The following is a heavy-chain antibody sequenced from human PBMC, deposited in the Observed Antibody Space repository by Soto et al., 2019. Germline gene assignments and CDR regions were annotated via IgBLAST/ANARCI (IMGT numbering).Heavy chain of an antibody. CDR2: INAGNGNT. Sequence: ASVKVSCKASGYTFTSYGISWVRQAPGQGLEWMGWINAGNGNTKYSQKFQGRVTITRDTSASTAYMELSSLRSEDTTVYYCARDYYYGSGSYYYPSGGMDVWGQGTTVTVSS. J-gene: IGHJ6*02. D-gene: IGHD3-10*01. V-gene: IGHV1-3*01. CDR3: ARDYYYGSGSYYYPSGGMDV. CDR1: GYTFTSYG.